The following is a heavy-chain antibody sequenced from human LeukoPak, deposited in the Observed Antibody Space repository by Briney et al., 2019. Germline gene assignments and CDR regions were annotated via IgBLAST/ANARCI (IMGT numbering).Heavy chain of an antibody. D-gene: IGHD2-15*01. CDR1: GFNFSIHW. Sequence: QSGGSLRLSCAASGFNFSIHWMTWVRQAPGKGLEWVANIPDDGSETNYVDSVKGRFIISRDNAKTLLSLQMSSLREEDTALYYCARGWAAIPDWGQGTLVTVSS. CDR2: IPDDGSET. V-gene: IGHV3-7*01. J-gene: IGHJ1*01. CDR3: ARGWAAIPD.